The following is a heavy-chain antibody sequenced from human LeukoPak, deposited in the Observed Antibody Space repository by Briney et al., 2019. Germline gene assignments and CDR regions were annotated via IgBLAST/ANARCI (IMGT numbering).Heavy chain of an antibody. V-gene: IGHV3-9*03. CDR3: AKGNRQWLNLNWFDP. J-gene: IGHJ5*02. D-gene: IGHD6-19*01. CDR2: ISWNSGSI. CDR1: GFTFDDYA. Sequence: GRSLRLSCAASGFTFDDYAMHWVRQAPGKGLEWVSGISWNSGSIGYADSVKGRFTISRDNAMNSLYLQMNSLRAEDMALYYCAKGNRQWLNLNWFDPWGQGTLVTVSS.